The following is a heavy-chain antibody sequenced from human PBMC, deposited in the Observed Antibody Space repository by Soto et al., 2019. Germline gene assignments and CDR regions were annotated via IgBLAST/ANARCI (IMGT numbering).Heavy chain of an antibody. J-gene: IGHJ4*02. Sequence: QVQLVQSGAEVKKPGSSVKVSCKASGGTFSSYAISWVRQAPGQGLEWMGGIITIFGTANYAQKFQGRVTITADESTSTAYMELSSLRSEDTAVYYCSILWVCSSTSCYTGMGWGQGTLVTVSS. D-gene: IGHD2-2*02. CDR2: IITIFGTA. V-gene: IGHV1-69*01. CDR3: SILWVCSSTSCYTGMG. CDR1: GGTFSSYA.